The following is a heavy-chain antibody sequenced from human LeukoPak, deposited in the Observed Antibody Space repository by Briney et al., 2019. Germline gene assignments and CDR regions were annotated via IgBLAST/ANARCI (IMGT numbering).Heavy chain of an antibody. J-gene: IGHJ2*01. D-gene: IGHD3-22*01. CDR2: INPNSGGT. V-gene: IGHV1-2*02. CDR1: GYTFTGYY. CDR3: ARSPYYYDSSGPVSYWYFDL. Sequence: ASVKVSCKASGYTFTGYYMHWVRQAPGQGLEWMGWINPNSGGTNYAQKFQGRVTMTRDTSISTAYMELSRLRSDDTAVYYCARSPYYYDSSGPVSYWYFDLWGRGTLVTVSS.